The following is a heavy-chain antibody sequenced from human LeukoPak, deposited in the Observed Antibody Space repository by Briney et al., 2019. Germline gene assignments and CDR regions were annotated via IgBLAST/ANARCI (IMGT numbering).Heavy chain of an antibody. V-gene: IGHV1-2*04. CDR2: INPNSGDT. CDR3: ARDLRFGESNSFDI. Sequence: ASVKVSCKASGYTFTGYYMHWVRQAPGQRLEWMGWINPNSGDTNFAQKFQGWVTTTRDTSISTAYMELRRLKSDDTAVYYCARDLRFGESNSFDIWGQGTMVTVSS. CDR1: GYTFTGYY. D-gene: IGHD3-10*01. J-gene: IGHJ3*02.